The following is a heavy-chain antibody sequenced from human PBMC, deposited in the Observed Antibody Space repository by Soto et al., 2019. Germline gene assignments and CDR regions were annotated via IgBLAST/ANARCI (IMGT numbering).Heavy chain of an antibody. D-gene: IGHD1-26*01. CDR1: GYTFTSYA. Sequence: ASVKVSCKASGYTFTSYAMHWVRQAPGQRLEWMGWINAGNGNTKYSQKFQGRVTITRDTSASTAYMELSSLRSEDTAVYYCARATLIVEANLPHYWGQGTLVTVSS. CDR2: INAGNGNT. V-gene: IGHV1-3*01. CDR3: ARATLIVEANLPHY. J-gene: IGHJ4*02.